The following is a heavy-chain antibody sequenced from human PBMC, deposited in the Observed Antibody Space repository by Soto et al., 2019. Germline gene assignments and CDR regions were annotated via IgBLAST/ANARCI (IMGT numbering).Heavy chain of an antibody. CDR3: AKDRTGAGNYYYYMGV. J-gene: IGHJ6*03. CDR1: GFTFSTYA. CDR2: ISGRGDST. V-gene: IGHV3-23*01. D-gene: IGHD1-26*01. Sequence: EVQLLESGGGLVQPGGSLRLSCAASGFTFSTYALNWVRQAPGKGLEWVSAISGRGDSTYYADSVKGRFTISRDNSKSTLFLQMSSLRAEDTAVYYCAKDRTGAGNYYYYMGVWGKGTTVTVSS.